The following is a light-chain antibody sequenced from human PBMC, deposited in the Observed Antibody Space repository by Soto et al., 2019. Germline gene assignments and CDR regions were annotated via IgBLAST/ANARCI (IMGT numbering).Light chain of an antibody. CDR2: AAS. V-gene: IGKV1-39*01. CDR1: QSISSY. CDR3: QQSYSTPFT. J-gene: IGKJ3*01. Sequence: DIQMTQSPSSLSASVRDRVTITCRASQSISSYFNWYQQQPGKAPKLLIYAASSVQSGLPSRVSGSGSGTDFTLTSGSLQPEDFATYYCQQSYSTPFTFGPGTNVDIK.